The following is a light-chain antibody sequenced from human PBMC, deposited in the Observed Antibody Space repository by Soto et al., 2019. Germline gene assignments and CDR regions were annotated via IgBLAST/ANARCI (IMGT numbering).Light chain of an antibody. CDR3: QQYGSSPRT. V-gene: IGKV3-20*01. CDR2: DAS. CDR1: QSVRSNH. J-gene: IGKJ2*01. Sequence: EIVLTQSPCTLSLSPGERATLSCRASQSVRSNHLAWYQQKPGQAPRLLIYDASSRATGIPDRFSGSGSGTDFTLTISRLEPEDFAVYYCQQYGSSPRTFGRGTKLEI.